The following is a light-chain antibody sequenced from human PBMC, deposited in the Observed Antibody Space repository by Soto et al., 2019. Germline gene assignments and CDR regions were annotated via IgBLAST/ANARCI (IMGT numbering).Light chain of an antibody. J-gene: IGKJ5*01. CDR2: DAS. Sequence: DIQITPSPSTLSGSVGDRVNITCRASQNITNYLNWYQQKPGRAPKLLIYDASNLEAGVPSRFRGSGSGTDFTFTISRLQPEDIATYYCQQYENLPTFGQGTRLEIK. CDR1: QNITNY. V-gene: IGKV1-33*01. CDR3: QQYENLPT.